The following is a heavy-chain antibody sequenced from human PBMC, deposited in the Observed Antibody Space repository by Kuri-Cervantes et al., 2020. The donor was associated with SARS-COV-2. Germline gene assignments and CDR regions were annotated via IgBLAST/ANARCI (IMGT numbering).Heavy chain of an antibody. Sequence: GSLRLSCAVSGGSFSGVYLCWIRHPPGQGLELIGEINHRGTTNYNPSLNSRVTLSVETSENRVSLKLYSPTAADTAVYYCARGTRFLEWLLFTYYYGMDVWGQGTTVTVSS. CDR3: ARGTRFLEWLLFTYYYGMDV. CDR1: GGSFSGVY. CDR2: INHRGTT. D-gene: IGHD3-3*01. J-gene: IGHJ6*02. V-gene: IGHV4-34*01.